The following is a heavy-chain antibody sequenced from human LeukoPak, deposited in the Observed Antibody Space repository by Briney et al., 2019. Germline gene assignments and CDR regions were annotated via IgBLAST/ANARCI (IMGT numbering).Heavy chain of an antibody. Sequence: GGSLRLSCAASGFSFDTYSMNWFRQAPGKGLEWVSVIWYDGSNKLYADSVKGRFTISRDNSKNTLYLQMNSVRAEDTAVYYCARNMIVVVSPDYWGQGTLVTVSS. CDR3: ARNMIVVVSPDY. D-gene: IGHD3-22*01. CDR2: IWYDGSNK. V-gene: IGHV3-33*08. J-gene: IGHJ4*02. CDR1: GFSFDTYS.